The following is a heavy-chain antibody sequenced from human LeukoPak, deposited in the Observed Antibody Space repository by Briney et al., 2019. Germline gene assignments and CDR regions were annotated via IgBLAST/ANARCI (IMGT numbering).Heavy chain of an antibody. D-gene: IGHD4-23*01. J-gene: IGHJ4*02. CDR3: ARDSTLVSPERKAFDY. CDR1: GYTFTSYY. CDR2: INPSGGST. Sequence: ASVKVSCKASGYTFTSYYMHWVRQAPGQGLEYMGIINPSGGSTSYAQKFQGRVTMTRDMSTSTVYMELSSLTSEDTAVYYCARDSTLVSPERKAFDYCDRGTLPSVSS. V-gene: IGHV1-46*01.